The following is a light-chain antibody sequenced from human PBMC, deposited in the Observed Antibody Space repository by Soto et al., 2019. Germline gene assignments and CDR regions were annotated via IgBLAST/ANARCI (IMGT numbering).Light chain of an antibody. CDR1: QSLLHSNGYNY. Sequence: DIVMTQSPLYLSVSPGESASISCRSSQSLLHSNGYNYLDWYLQKPGQSPQLLIYVASTRASGVPDRFSGSGSGTDFTLKINRVEAEDVGVYYCMQSVQTPPFTFGPGTKVEIK. J-gene: IGKJ3*01. V-gene: IGKV2-28*01. CDR3: MQSVQTPPFT. CDR2: VAS.